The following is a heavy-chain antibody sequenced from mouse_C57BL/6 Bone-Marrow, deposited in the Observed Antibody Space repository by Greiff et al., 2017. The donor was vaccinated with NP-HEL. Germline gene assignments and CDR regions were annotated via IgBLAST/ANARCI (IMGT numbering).Heavy chain of an antibody. D-gene: IGHD1-1*01. CDR2: ISSGGDYI. Sequence: DVQLVESGEGLVKPGGSLKLSCAASGFTFSSYAMSWVRQTPEKRLEWVAYISSGGDYIYYADTVKGRFTISRDNARNTLYLQMSSLKSEDTAMYYCTRGFYGSRGAWFAYWGQGTLVTVSA. J-gene: IGHJ3*01. CDR3: TRGFYGSRGAWFAY. V-gene: IGHV5-9-1*02. CDR1: GFTFSSYA.